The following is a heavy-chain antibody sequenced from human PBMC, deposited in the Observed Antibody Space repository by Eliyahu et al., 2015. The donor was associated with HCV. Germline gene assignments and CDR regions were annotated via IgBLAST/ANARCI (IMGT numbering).Heavy chain of an antibody. CDR2: ISGSGGST. CDR3: AKTAPGIAVADPFDY. V-gene: IGHV3-23*01. D-gene: IGHD6-19*01. Sequence: EVQLLESGGGLVQPGGSLXLSCAASGFXFXSYAMSWVRQAPGXGLEWVSAISGSGGSTYYADSVKGRFTISRDNSKNTLYLQMNSLRAEDTAVYYCAKTAPGIAVADPFDYWGQGTLVTVSS. J-gene: IGHJ4*02. CDR1: GFXFXSYA.